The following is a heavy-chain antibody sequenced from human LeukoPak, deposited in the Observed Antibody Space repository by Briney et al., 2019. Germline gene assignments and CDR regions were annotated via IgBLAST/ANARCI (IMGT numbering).Heavy chain of an antibody. CDR2: INPNCGGT. J-gene: IGHJ4*02. CDR3: ARDLGIAACYFDY. Sequence: ASVKGSCKASGYTFTGYYMHWVRQAPGQGLEWMGWINPNCGGTNYAQKFQGRVTMTRDTSISTAYMELSRLRSDDTAVYYCARDLGIAACYFDYWGQGTLVTVSS. D-gene: IGHD6-13*01. V-gene: IGHV1-2*02. CDR1: GYTFTGYY.